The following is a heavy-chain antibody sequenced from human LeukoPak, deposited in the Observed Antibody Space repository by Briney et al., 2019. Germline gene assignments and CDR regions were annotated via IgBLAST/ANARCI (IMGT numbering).Heavy chain of an antibody. CDR3: TTEALREYSGYDY. CDR2: IKSKRDGGTT. V-gene: IGHV3-15*01. CDR1: GFSFTYAW. D-gene: IGHD5-12*01. J-gene: IGHJ4*02. Sequence: GGSLRLSCAASGFSFTYAWMSWVRQAPGKGLEWVGRIKSKRDGGTTEYAAPVKNRFSISRDDSSNTLFLQMNSLKVDDTALYYCTTEALREYSGYDYWGQGTLVTVAS.